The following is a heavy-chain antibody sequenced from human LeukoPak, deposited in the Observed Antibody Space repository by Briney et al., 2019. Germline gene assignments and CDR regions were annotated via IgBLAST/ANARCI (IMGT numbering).Heavy chain of an antibody. Sequence: SETLSLTCTVSGGSISSYYWSWIRQPPGKGLEWIGYIYYSGSTNYNPSLKSRVTISVDTSKNQFSLKLSSVTAADTAVYYCARLGRWLVQPYYYYYMDVWGKGTTVTISS. D-gene: IGHD6-19*01. J-gene: IGHJ6*03. V-gene: IGHV4-59*01. CDR1: GGSISSYY. CDR3: ARLGRWLVQPYYYYYMDV. CDR2: IYYSGST.